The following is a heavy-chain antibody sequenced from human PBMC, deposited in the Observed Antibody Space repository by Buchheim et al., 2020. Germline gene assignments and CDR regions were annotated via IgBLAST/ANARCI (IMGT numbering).Heavy chain of an antibody. CDR3: AREGLSGYDYVVRFLSGGMDV. V-gene: IGHV3-33*01. Sequence: QVQLVESGGGVVQPGRSLRLSCAASGFTFSSYGMHWVRQAPGKGLEWVAVIWYDGSNKYYADSVKGRFTISRDNSKNTLYLQMNSLRAEDTAVYYCAREGLSGYDYVVRFLSGGMDVWGQGTT. D-gene: IGHD5-12*01. CDR2: IWYDGSNK. J-gene: IGHJ6*02. CDR1: GFTFSSYG.